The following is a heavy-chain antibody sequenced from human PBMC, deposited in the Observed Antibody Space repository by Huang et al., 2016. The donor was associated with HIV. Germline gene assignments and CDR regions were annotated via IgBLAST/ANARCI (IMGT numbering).Heavy chain of an antibody. Sequence: QMQLQQRGAGLLKPSETLSLTCGVSGGSFTGHYLTWIRQAPGKGLEWIGEVNDSGATNYNPSRNGRVTISLDKSNRELSLNLRSVTAADTAVYYCARQWTILEWLLGLDVWGQGTTVIVSS. D-gene: IGHD3-3*01. CDR3: ARQWTILEWLLGLDV. J-gene: IGHJ6*02. CDR2: VNDSGAT. CDR1: GGSFTGHY. V-gene: IGHV4-34*02.